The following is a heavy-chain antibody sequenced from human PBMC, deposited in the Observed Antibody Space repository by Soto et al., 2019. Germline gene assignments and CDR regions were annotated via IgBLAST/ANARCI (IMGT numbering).Heavy chain of an antibody. Sequence: QVQLVESGGGVVQPGRSLRLSCAASGFTFSSYGMHWVRQAPGKGLEWVAVIWYDGSNKYYADSVKGRFTISRDNSKNTLYLPMTSLRAEDTAVYYCARDGTVVRGVSAYWGQGTLVTVSS. CDR2: IWYDGSNK. D-gene: IGHD3-10*01. CDR1: GFTFSSYG. CDR3: ARDGTVVRGVSAY. J-gene: IGHJ4*02. V-gene: IGHV3-33*01.